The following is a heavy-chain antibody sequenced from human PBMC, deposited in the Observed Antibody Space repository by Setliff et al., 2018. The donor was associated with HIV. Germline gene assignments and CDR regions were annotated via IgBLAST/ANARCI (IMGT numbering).Heavy chain of an antibody. V-gene: IGHV3-21*05. Sequence: GGSLRLSCAASGFTFSSYSMNWVRQAPGKGLEWVAFISSSSSSYIKYADSVKGRFTISRDNAKNSLYLQMNSLRAEDTAVYYCARREYYGSGSYGFDSWGQGTLVTVSS. D-gene: IGHD3-10*01. CDR2: ISSSSSSYI. J-gene: IGHJ4*02. CDR1: GFTFSSYS. CDR3: ARREYYGSGSYGFDS.